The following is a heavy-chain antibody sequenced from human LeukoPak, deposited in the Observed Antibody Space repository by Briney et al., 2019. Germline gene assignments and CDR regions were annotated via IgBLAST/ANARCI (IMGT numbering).Heavy chain of an antibody. CDR2: IIPIFGTA. CDR3: ARDRGSYLPAFGY. Sequence: SVNVSCKASGGTFSSYAISWVRQAPGQGLEWMGGIIPIFGTANYAQKFQGRVTITADESTSTAYMELSSLRSEDTAVYYCARDRGSYLPAFGYWGQGTLVTVSS. J-gene: IGHJ4*02. D-gene: IGHD1-26*01. CDR1: GGTFSSYA. V-gene: IGHV1-69*13.